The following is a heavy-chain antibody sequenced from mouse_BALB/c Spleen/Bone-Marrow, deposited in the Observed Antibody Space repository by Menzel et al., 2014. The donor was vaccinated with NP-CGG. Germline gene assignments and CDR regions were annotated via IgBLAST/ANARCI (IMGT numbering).Heavy chain of an antibody. CDR1: GFTFSDFY. Sequence: EVKLVESGGGLVQPGDSLRLSCATSGFTFSDFYMEWVRQPPGKRLEWIAASRNKAKYYTTEYSASVKGRFIVSRDTSHSVRYLQMNALRAEDTAIYYCARDVGYGNYFVYWGQGTLVTVSA. V-gene: IGHV7-1*02. J-gene: IGHJ3*01. CDR3: ARDVGYGNYFVY. D-gene: IGHD2-10*02. CDR2: SRNKAKYYTT.